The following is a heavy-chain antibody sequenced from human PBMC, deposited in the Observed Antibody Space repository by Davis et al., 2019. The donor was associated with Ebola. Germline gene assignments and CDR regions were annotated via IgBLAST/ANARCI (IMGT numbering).Heavy chain of an antibody. Sequence: PGGSLRLSCAASGFYFINHAMSWVRQAPGKGLEWVSAISASDFTTYYADSVKGRFTISRDNSKDTLYLQMNSLRAEDTAVYFCARGFLWTEGDYWGQGILVTVSS. CDR1: GFYFINHA. CDR3: ARGFLWTEGDY. D-gene: IGHD2-21*01. CDR2: ISASDFTT. V-gene: IGHV3-23*01. J-gene: IGHJ4*02.